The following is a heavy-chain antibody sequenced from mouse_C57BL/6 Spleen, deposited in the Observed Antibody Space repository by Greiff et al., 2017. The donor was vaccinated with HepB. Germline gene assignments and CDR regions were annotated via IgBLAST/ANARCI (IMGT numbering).Heavy chain of an antibody. Sequence: QLQESGPELVKPGASVKISCKASGYSFTDYNMNWVKQSNGKSLEWIGVINPNYGTTSYNQKFKGKATLTVDQSSSTAYMQLNSLTSEDSAVYYCARSFYYGSSYGYWYFDVWGTGTTVTVSS. CDR2: INPNYGTT. D-gene: IGHD1-1*01. CDR1: GYSFTDYN. CDR3: ARSFYYGSSYGYWYFDV. V-gene: IGHV1-39*01. J-gene: IGHJ1*03.